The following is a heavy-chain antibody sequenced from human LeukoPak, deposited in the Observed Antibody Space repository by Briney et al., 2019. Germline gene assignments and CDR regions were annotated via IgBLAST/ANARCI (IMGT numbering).Heavy chain of an antibody. V-gene: IGHV5-51*01. CDR1: GYSFTNYW. CDR2: IYPADSDT. Sequence: GKSLMISCKGSGYSFTNYWIAWVRQMPGKGLEWMGIIYPADSDTRYSPSFQGQVTISADKSITTAYLQWSSLKASDSAMYYCAREGVSSSGTLGVFDIWGQGTMVTVSS. J-gene: IGHJ3*02. CDR3: AREGVSSSGTLGVFDI. D-gene: IGHD3-10*01.